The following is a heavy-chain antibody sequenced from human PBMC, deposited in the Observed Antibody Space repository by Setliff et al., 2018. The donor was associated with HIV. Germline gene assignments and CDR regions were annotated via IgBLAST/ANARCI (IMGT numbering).Heavy chain of an antibody. Sequence: GASVKVSCKASGDTFSSYAISWVRQAPGQGHEWMGGIIPIFGTANYAQKFQGRLTITADESTSTAYMELSSLKSEDTAVYYCARARGIITTFDYWGQGTLVTVSS. CDR3: ARARGIITTFDY. CDR1: GDTFSSYA. J-gene: IGHJ4*02. V-gene: IGHV1-69*13. D-gene: IGHD3-22*01. CDR2: IIPIFGTA.